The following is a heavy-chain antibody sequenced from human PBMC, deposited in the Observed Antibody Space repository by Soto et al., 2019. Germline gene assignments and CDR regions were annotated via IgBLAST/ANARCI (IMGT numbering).Heavy chain of an antibody. CDR2: IYTSGST. Sequence: ETLSLTCTVSGGSISSYYWSWIRQPAGKGLEWIGRIYTSGSTNYNPSLKSRVTMSVDTSKNQFSLKLSSVTAADTAVYYCARESYDSSGYYLVFWGQGTLVTVSS. V-gene: IGHV4-4*07. CDR1: GGSISSYY. J-gene: IGHJ4*02. D-gene: IGHD3-22*01. CDR3: ARESYDSSGYYLVF.